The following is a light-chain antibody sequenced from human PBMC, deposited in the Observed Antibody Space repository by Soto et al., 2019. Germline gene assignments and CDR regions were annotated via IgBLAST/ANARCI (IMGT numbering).Light chain of an antibody. Sequence: DIQMTQSPSSVSASVGDRVTITCRASQGISNWLAWYQQKPGKAPSLLIHAASSLQSGVPSRFSGSGYGTDFTLTISSLQPEDFAPYFCQQAKSLPVTFGHGIKVDIK. J-gene: IGKJ3*01. CDR1: QGISNW. V-gene: IGKV1-12*01. CDR2: AAS. CDR3: QQAKSLPVT.